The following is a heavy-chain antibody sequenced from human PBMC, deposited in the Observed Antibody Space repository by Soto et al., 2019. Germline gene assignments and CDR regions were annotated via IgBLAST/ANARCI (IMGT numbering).Heavy chain of an antibody. CDR3: ARGYGDAFDI. CDR1: GESLSGYS. CDR2: INHSGST. D-gene: IGHD3-16*01. V-gene: IGHV4-34*01. Sequence: ETRSLPCSVWGESLSGYSWSWIRQPPGKGLEWIGEINHSGSTNYNPSLKSRVTISVDTSKNQFSPKLSSVTAADTAVYYCARGYGDAFDISGQGPMVTVSS. J-gene: IGHJ3*02.